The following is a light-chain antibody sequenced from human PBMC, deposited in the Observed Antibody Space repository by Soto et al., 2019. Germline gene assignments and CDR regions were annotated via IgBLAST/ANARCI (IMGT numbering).Light chain of an antibody. J-gene: IGKJ4*01. CDR3: QQRGNWPLT. V-gene: IGKV3D-20*02. CDR2: GAS. Sequence: EIVLTQSPGTLSLSPGERATLSCRASQSVSSSYLAWYQQEPGQAPRLLIYGASSRATGIPDRFSGSGSGTDFTLTISSLEPEDFAIYYCQQRGNWPLTFGGGTKVDIK. CDR1: QSVSSSY.